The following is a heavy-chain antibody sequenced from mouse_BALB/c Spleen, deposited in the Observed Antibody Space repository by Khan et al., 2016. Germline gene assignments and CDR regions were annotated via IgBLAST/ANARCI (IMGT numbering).Heavy chain of an antibody. Sequence: EVQLVESGGGLVQPKGSLKLSCAASGFTFNTFALNWVRQVPGKGLEWIARIRSKSYNYATYYGDSVKDRLTISRDDSQSMVHLQMDNLKTEDTALYYCVRPIYDGYSAWFGYWGQGTLVTVSS. V-gene: IGHV10-1*02. CDR3: VRPIYDGYSAWFGY. CDR1: GFTFNTFA. D-gene: IGHD2-3*01. CDR2: IRSKSYNYAT. J-gene: IGHJ3*01.